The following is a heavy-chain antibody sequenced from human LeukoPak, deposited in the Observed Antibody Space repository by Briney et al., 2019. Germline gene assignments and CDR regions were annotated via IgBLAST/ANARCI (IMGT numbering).Heavy chain of an antibody. Sequence: GASVKVSCKASGHTFTGYYMHWVRQAPGQGLEWMGWINANSGDTNYAQKFQGRVTTTRDTSISTAYMELSRLRSDDTAVYYCARQFGHRTHWYFDLWGRGTLVTVSS. D-gene: IGHD3-16*01. CDR1: GHTFTGYY. V-gene: IGHV1-2*02. J-gene: IGHJ2*01. CDR3: ARQFGHRTHWYFDL. CDR2: INANSGDT.